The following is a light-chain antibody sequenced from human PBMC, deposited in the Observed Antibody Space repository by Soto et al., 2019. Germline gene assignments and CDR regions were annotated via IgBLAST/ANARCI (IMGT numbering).Light chain of an antibody. Sequence: DIQMTQSPSTLSASVGDRVTITCRASQSISSWLAWYQQKPGKAPKLLIYDASSLESGVPSRFSGSGSGTEFDHTISSLQPDDFEAYYCQQYNSYPGTFGHVTKVELK. CDR3: QQYNSYPGT. J-gene: IGKJ1*01. CDR2: DAS. CDR1: QSISSW. V-gene: IGKV1-5*01.